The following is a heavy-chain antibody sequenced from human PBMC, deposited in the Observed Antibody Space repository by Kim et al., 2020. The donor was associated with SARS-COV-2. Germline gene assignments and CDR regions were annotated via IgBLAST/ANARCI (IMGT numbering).Heavy chain of an antibody. Sequence: IYYAYSVKGRFTISRDNAKNSLYLQMNSLRAEDTAVYYCARAQDNYFDYWGQGTLVTVSS. V-gene: IGHV3-21*01. CDR3: ARAQDNYFDY. CDR2: I. J-gene: IGHJ4*02.